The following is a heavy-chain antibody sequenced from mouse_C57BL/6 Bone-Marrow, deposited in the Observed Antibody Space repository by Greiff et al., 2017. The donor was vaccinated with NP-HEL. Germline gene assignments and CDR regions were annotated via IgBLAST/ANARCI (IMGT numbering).Heavy chain of an antibody. V-gene: IGHV14-4*01. CDR1: GFNIKDDY. D-gene: IGHD1-1*01. Sequence: VQLQQSGAELVRPGASVKLSCTASGFNIKDDYMHWVKQRPEQGLEWIGRIDPENGDTEYASKFQGKATITADTSSNTAYLQLSSLTSEDTAVYYCTPRAYYGSSPGYWGQGTTLTVSS. J-gene: IGHJ2*01. CDR2: IDPENGDT. CDR3: TPRAYYGSSPGY.